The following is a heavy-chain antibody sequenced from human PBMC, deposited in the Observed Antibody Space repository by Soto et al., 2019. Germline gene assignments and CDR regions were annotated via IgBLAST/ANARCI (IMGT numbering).Heavy chain of an antibody. Sequence: EVQLVESGGGLVKPGGSLRLSCAASGFTFSSYSMNWVRQAPGKGLELVSSISSSSSYIYYADSVKGRFTISRDNAKNSLYLQMNSLRAEDTAVYYCARDWAHRDGYSYRYWGQGTLVTVSS. V-gene: IGHV3-21*01. CDR3: ARDWAHRDGYSYRY. CDR2: ISSSSSYI. D-gene: IGHD4-4*01. J-gene: IGHJ4*02. CDR1: GFTFSSYS.